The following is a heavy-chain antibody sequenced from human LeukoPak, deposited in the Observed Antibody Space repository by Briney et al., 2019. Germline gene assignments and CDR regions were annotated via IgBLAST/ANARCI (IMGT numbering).Heavy chain of an antibody. J-gene: IGHJ6*03. CDR1: GFTFSSYW. D-gene: IGHD3-10*02. V-gene: IGHV3-7*01. CDR2: IKQDGSEK. CDR3: ARVNSGLVRGATYYYYYYMDV. Sequence: PGGSLRLSCAASGFTFSSYWMSWVRQAPGKGLEWVANIKQDGSEKYYVDSVKGRFTISRDNAKNSLYLQMNSLRAEDTAVYYCARVNSGLVRGATYYYYYYMDVWGKGTTVTISS.